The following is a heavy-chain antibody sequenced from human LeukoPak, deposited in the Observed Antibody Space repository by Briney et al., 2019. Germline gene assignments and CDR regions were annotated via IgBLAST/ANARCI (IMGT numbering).Heavy chain of an antibody. CDR1: GFTFDDYG. CDR2: ISGDGGST. Sequence: GGSLRLSCAASGFTFDDYGMHWVREAPGKGLEWVSLISGDGGSTYYADSVKGRFTISRDNSKNSLYLEMNSLRTEDTALYYCAKGTCSGGGCYSNFDYWGQGALGTVSS. D-gene: IGHD2-15*01. CDR3: AKGTCSGGGCYSNFDY. V-gene: IGHV3-43*02. J-gene: IGHJ4*02.